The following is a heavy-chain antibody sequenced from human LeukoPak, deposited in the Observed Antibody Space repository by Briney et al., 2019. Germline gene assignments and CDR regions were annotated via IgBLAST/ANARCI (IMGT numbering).Heavy chain of an antibody. Sequence: SETLSLTCTVSGASISSSDYYWGWIRQPPGKGLEWIGSIYHSGSTYYNLSLKSRVTISVDTSKNQFSLKVSSVTVADTAVYYCARHPTFSGYEYYFDNWGQGTLVTVSS. CDR3: ARHPTFSGYEYYFDN. D-gene: IGHD5-12*01. CDR2: IYHSGST. V-gene: IGHV4-39*01. CDR1: GASISSSDYY. J-gene: IGHJ4*02.